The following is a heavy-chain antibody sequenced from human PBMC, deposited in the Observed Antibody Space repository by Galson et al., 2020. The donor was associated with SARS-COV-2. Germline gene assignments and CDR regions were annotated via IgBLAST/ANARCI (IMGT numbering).Heavy chain of an antibody. CDR2: TYDSGST. J-gene: IGHJ4*02. D-gene: IGHD1-26*01. CDR1: GGSISSSIYF. V-gene: IGHV4-39*01. CDR3: ARHGRGELLFPFDY. Sequence: SETLSLTCTVSGGSISSSIYFWGWIRPPPGKALQWIGTTYDSGSTYYDPSLKSRLTISVDTSKNQFSLKLSSVTAADTAVYYCARHGRGELLFPFDYWGQGILVTGSS.